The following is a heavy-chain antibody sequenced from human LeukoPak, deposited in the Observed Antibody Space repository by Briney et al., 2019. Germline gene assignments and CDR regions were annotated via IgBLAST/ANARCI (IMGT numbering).Heavy chain of an antibody. V-gene: IGHV4-34*01. J-gene: IGHJ5*02. Sequence: SETLSLTCAVYGGSFSGYYWSWIRQPPGKGLEWIGEINHSGSTNYNPSHKSRVTISVDTSKNQFSLKLSSVTAADTAVYYCARGRWDVVVPAAIRNWFDPWGQGTLVTVSS. CDR3: ARGRWDVVVPAAIRNWFDP. CDR2: INHSGST. CDR1: GGSFSGYY. D-gene: IGHD2-2*01.